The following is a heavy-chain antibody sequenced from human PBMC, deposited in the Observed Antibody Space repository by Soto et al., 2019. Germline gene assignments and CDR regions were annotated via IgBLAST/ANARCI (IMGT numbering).Heavy chain of an antibody. Sequence: GGSLRLSCAGSGFTFSDYPMNWVRQAPGKGLEWVSLISGTGGSTYYADSVKGRVTISRDNSKNTVYLQMNSLRAEDTALYYCAKGNADYFYYYYMDVWGKGTTVTVSS. CDR3: AKGNADYFYYYYMDV. V-gene: IGHV3-23*01. J-gene: IGHJ6*03. CDR1: GFTFSDYP. D-gene: IGHD4-17*01. CDR2: ISGTGGST.